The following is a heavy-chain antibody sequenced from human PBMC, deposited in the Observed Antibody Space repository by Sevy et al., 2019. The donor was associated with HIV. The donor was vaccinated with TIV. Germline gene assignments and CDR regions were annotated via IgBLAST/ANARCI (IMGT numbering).Heavy chain of an antibody. CDR2: ISYDGSSK. V-gene: IGHV3-30-3*01. D-gene: IGHD6-19*01. CDR1: GFSVSTHA. J-gene: IGHJ4*02. Sequence: GGSLRLSCAASGFSVSTHAMHWVHQAPGKGLEWVALISYDGSSKYYADSVKGRLTISRDNSKNTLYLQMSSLRPDDTAVYYCTRDVGYSTGWYPSDYWGQGTLVTVSS. CDR3: TRDVGYSTGWYPSDY.